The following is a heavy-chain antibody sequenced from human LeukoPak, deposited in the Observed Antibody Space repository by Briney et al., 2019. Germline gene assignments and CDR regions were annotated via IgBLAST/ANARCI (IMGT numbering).Heavy chain of an antibody. CDR3: ARGQRVDYGSGSLMRNYQSYGMDV. CDR2: IYYSGST. J-gene: IGHJ6*02. Sequence: PSETLSLTCTVSGGSISSGGYYWSWIRQHPGKGLEWIGYIYYSGSTYYNPSLKSRVTISVDTSKNQFSLKLSSVTATDTAVYYCARGQRVDYGSGSLMRNYQSYGMDVWGQGTTVTVSS. D-gene: IGHD3-10*01. CDR1: GGSISSGGYY. V-gene: IGHV4-31*03.